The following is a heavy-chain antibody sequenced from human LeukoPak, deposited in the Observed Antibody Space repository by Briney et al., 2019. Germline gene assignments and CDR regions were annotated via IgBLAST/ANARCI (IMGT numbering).Heavy chain of an antibody. CDR1: GFTFSGSA. CDR2: IRSKANSYAT. CDR3: PRLSSTVAVAATGVY. D-gene: IGHD6-19*01. J-gene: IGHJ4*02. Sequence: GGSLRLSCAASGFTFSGSAMHWVRQASGKGLEWVGRIRSKANSYATAYAASVKGRFTISRDDSKTTAYLQINSLKTEETAVYYCPRLSSTVAVAATGVYWGQGTLVTVSS. V-gene: IGHV3-73*01.